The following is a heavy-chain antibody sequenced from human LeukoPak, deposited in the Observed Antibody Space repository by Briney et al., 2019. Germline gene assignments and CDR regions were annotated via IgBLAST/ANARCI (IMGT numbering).Heavy chain of an antibody. V-gene: IGHV3-30*02. CDR1: GFSFSSYG. CDR2: IRYDGIDK. Sequence: GGSLRLSCATSGFSFSSYGMHWVRQAPAKGLEWGAYIRYDGIDKYYEDSVKGRFSISRDYARNTLYLQMNGLRAEDTAVYYCAKRRGQSYSVTSGHFFIDDAFDLWGQGTMVTVSS. J-gene: IGHJ3*01. D-gene: IGHD3-22*01. CDR3: AKRRGQSYSVTSGHFFIDDAFDL.